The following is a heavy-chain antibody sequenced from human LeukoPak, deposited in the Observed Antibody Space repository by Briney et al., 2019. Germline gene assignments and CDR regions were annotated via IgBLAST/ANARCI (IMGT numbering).Heavy chain of an antibody. CDR2: ISAYNGNT. CDR3: ASGIDYDSSGEY. J-gene: IGHJ4*02. D-gene: IGHD3-22*01. Sequence: ASVKVSCKASGYTFTSYGISWVRQAPGQGLEWMGWISAYNGNTNSAQKFRDRVTMTRDTSISTAYMELSRLRSDDTAVYYCASGIDYDSSGEYWGQGTLVTVSS. CDR1: GYTFTSYG. V-gene: IGHV1-18*01.